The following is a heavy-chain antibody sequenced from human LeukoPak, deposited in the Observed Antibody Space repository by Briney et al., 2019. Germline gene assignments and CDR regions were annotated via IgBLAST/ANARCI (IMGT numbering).Heavy chain of an antibody. CDR3: ATCGSLNSRDV. D-gene: IGHD3-10*01. V-gene: IGHV4-38-2*01. Sequence: PSETLSLTCAVSGSSISSGYFWCWIRQPPGKGLEWIGSSYHSGSTYYNPSLKSRVTISVDTSKSQFSLKLRSVTAADTAVYYCATCGSLNSRDVWGKGTTVTVSS. CDR1: GSSISSGYF. J-gene: IGHJ6*03. CDR2: SYHSGST.